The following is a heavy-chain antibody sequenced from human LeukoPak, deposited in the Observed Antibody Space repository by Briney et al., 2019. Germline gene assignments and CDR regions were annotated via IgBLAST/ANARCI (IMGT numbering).Heavy chain of an antibody. V-gene: IGHV3-23*01. CDR1: GFTFSRYR. CDR3: AKDHLYCSSTSCYGLDY. D-gene: IGHD2-2*01. Sequence: GGSLRLSCAASGFTFSRYRMNWVRQAPGKGLGWVSAISGSGGSTYYADSVKGRFTISRDNSKNTLYLQMNSLRAEDTAVYYCAKDHLYCSSTSCYGLDYWGQGTLVTVSS. CDR2: ISGSGGST. J-gene: IGHJ4*02.